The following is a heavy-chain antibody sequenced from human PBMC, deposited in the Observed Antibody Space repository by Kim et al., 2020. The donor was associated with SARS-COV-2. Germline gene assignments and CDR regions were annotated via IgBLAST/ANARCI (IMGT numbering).Heavy chain of an antibody. CDR2: INPNSGGT. J-gene: IGHJ4*02. CDR3: ARGLDDYDFWSGYYGLDY. V-gene: IGHV1-2*02. CDR1: GYTFTGYY. D-gene: IGHD3-3*01. Sequence: ASVKVSCKASGYTFTGYYMHWVRQAPGQGLEWMGWINPNSGGTNYAQKFQGRVTMTRNTSISTAYMELSRLRSDDTAVYYCARGLDDYDFWSGYYGLDYWGQGTLFTFSS.